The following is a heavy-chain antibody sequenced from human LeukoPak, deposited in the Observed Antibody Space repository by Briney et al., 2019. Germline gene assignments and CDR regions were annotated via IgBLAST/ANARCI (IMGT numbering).Heavy chain of an antibody. V-gene: IGHV4-34*01. CDR2: INHSGST. CDR1: GGSFSGYY. J-gene: IGHJ5*02. Sequence: SETLSLTCAVYGGSFSGYYWSWLRQPPGKGLEWIGEINHSGSTNYNPSLKSRVTISVDTSKNQFSLKLSSVTAADTAVYYCATRITIFGHANWFDPWGQGTLVTVSS. CDR3: ATRITIFGHANWFDP. D-gene: IGHD3-3*01.